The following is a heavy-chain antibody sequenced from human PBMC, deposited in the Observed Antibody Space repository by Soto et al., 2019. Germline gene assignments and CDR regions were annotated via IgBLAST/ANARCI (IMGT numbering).Heavy chain of an antibody. CDR1: GCSISRCGYY. CDR2: IYFSGST. CDR3: ARDSWRDSSGWSAYYYFGLDV. J-gene: IGHJ6*04. D-gene: IGHD6-19*01. V-gene: IGHV4-31*03. Sequence: SETLSLTCTVSGCSISRCGYYWSGIRQQPGKGLEWLGSIYFSGSTDYNPSLRSRLTMSLDTSKNQFSLNLTSVTAADTAIYYWARDSWRDSSGWSAYYYFGLDVWGKGTTVTVPQ.